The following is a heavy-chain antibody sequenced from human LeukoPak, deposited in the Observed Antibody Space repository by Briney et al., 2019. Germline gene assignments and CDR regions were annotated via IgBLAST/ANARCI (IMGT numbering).Heavy chain of an antibody. CDR2: ISSSSSTI. J-gene: IGHJ6*02. Sequence: GGSLRLSCAASGFTFSSYSMNWVRQAPGKGLEWVSYISSSSSTIYYADSVKGRFTISRDNAKNSLYLQMNSLRAEDTAVYYCARVIAAAGDYYYGMDVWGQGTTVTVSS. CDR1: GFTFSSYS. V-gene: IGHV3-48*04. D-gene: IGHD6-13*01. CDR3: ARVIAAAGDYYYGMDV.